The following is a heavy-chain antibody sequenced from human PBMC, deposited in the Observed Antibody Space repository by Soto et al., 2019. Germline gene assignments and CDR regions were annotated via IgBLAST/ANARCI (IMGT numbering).Heavy chain of an antibody. V-gene: IGHV4-39*01. CDR3: ASSYYGSGSYYYFDY. CDR2: IYYSGST. CDR1: GGSISSSSYY. Sequence: SETLSLTCTVSGGSISSSSYYWGWIRQPPGKGLEWIGSIYYSGSTYYNPSLKSRVTISVDTSKNQFSLKLSSVTAADTAVYYCASSYYGSGSYYYFDYWGQGTLVTVSS. D-gene: IGHD3-10*01. J-gene: IGHJ4*02.